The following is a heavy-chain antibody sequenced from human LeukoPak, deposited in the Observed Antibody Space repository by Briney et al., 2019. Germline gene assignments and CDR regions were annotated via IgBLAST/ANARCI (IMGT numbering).Heavy chain of an antibody. CDR3: AKVLIGGIAAAVDY. V-gene: IGHV3-30*18. CDR1: GFTFSSYG. CDR2: ISYDGSNK. J-gene: IGHJ4*02. Sequence: GGSLRLSCAASGFTFSSYGMHWVRQAPGKGLEWVAVISYDGSNKYYADSVKGRFTISRDNSKNTLYLQMNSLRAEDTAVYYCAKVLIGGIAAAVDYWGQGTLVTVSS. D-gene: IGHD6-13*01.